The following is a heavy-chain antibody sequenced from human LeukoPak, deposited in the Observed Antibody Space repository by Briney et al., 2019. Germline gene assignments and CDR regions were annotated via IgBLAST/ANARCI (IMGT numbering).Heavy chain of an antibody. D-gene: IGHD4-23*01. CDR3: ARPTTVALDY. CDR2: ITSSSRTI. CDR1: GLTFSDYD. J-gene: IGHJ4*02. Sequence: GGSLRLSCAASGLTFSDYDMNWVRQPPGKGLEWVSYITSSSRTINYADSVKGRFTVSRDNAKSSLYLQMDSLRDEDTAVYYCARPTTVALDYWGQGTLVTASS. V-gene: IGHV3-48*02.